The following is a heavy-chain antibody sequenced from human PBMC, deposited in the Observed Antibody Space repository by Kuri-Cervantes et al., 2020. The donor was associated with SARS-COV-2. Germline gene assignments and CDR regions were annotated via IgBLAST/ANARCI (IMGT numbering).Heavy chain of an antibody. Sequence: ASVKVSCKASGYTFTGYYMHWVRQAPGQGLERMGWINPNSGGTNYAQKFQGRVTMTRDTSISTAYMELSRLRSDDTAVYYCARDEGNRIGYSYGCWFDPWGQGTLVTVSS. D-gene: IGHD5-18*01. CDR1: GYTFTGYY. CDR2: INPNSGGT. J-gene: IGHJ5*02. V-gene: IGHV1-2*02. CDR3: ARDEGNRIGYSYGCWFDP.